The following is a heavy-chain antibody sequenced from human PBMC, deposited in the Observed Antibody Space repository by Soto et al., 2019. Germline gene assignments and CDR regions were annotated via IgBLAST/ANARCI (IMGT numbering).Heavy chain of an antibody. V-gene: IGHV3-7*05. J-gene: IGHJ3*02. CDR2: IKGDGSAK. CDR3: ARDVSPRSIGYYLAAFDI. D-gene: IGHD3-22*01. CDR1: GFTFGNYW. Sequence: EVQLVESGGGLVQPGGSLRLSCAASGFTFGNYWMTWVRQAPGKGLEWVANIKGDGSAKSYLDSVRGRFTVSRDDAETSLLLQMNILRAEDTALYYCARDVSPRSIGYYLAAFDIWGQGTMHTGS.